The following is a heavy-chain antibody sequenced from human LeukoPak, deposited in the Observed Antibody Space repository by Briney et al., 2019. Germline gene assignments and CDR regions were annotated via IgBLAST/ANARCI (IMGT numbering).Heavy chain of an antibody. CDR2: IKSKTDGGTT. J-gene: IGHJ4*02. D-gene: IGHD2-2*01. V-gene: IGHV3-15*01. CDR3: TTDEWDIVVVPADGSY. Sequence: GGSLRLSCAASGFTFSNAWMSWVRQAPGKGLEWVGRIKSKTDGGTTDYAAPVKGRFTISRDDSKNTLYLQMNSLKTEDTAVYYCTTDEWDIVVVPADGSYWGQGTLVTVSS. CDR1: GFTFSNAW.